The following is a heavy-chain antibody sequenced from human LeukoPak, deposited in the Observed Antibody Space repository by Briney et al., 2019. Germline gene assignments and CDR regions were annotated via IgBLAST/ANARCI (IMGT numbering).Heavy chain of an antibody. D-gene: IGHD1-7*01. CDR1: GGSISNYY. CDR3: ARDRNWNYEY. J-gene: IGHJ4*02. V-gene: IGHV4-4*07. CDR2: IYTSGTT. Sequence: SETLSLTCTVSGGSISNYYWSWIRQPAGKGLEWIGRIYTSGTTNYNPSLKSRVTMSVDTSKNQFSLNLISVTAVDTAVYYCARDRNWNYEYWGQGTLVTVSS.